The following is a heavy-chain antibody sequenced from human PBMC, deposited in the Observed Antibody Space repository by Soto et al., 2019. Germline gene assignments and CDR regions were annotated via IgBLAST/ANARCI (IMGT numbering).Heavy chain of an antibody. CDR1: GGSVSIGDYL. Sequence: SETLSLTCTVFGGSVSIGDYLWSWIRQRPGKGLEWIGYIHDSGNTYYNPSLKSRVTISLDTSKNQFSLKVTSMTAADTAVYFCAGARGGDSGDYASLFDRWGQGNLVTVSS. J-gene: IGHJ5*02. V-gene: IGHV4-30-4*01. D-gene: IGHD4-17*01. CDR2: IHDSGNT. CDR3: AGARGGDSGDYASLFDR.